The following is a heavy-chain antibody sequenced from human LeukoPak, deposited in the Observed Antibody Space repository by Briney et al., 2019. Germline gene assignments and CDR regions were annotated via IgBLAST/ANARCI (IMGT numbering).Heavy chain of an antibody. CDR2: INEAGGER. D-gene: IGHD3/OR15-3a*01. CDR1: GFSFSTYW. V-gene: IGHV3-7*01. CDR3: ARLIWTGVAY. J-gene: IGHJ4*02. Sequence: PGGSLRLSCVASGFSFSTYWINWVRQAPGKGLEWVASINEAGGERHYVDSVKGRFTISRDDAKNSGYLQMNSLRAEDTAVYYCARLIWTGVAYWGQGTLVTVSS.